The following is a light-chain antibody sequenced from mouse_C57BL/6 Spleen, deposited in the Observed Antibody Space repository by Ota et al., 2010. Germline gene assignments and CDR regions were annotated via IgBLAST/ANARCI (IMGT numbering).Light chain of an antibody. V-gene: IGKV8-28*01. CDR3: QNDHSYPFT. CDR1: QSLLNSGNQKNY. Sequence: GEKVTMSCKSSQSLLNSGNQKNYLAWYQQKPGQPPKLLIYGASTRESGVPDRFTGSGSGTDFTLTISSVQAEDLAVYYCQNDHSYPFTFGSGTKLEIK. J-gene: IGKJ4*01. CDR2: GAS.